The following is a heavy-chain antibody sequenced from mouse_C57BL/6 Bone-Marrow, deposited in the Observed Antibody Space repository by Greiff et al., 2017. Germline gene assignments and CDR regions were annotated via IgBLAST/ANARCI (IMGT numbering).Heavy chain of an antibody. V-gene: IGHV5-12*01. J-gene: IGHJ1*03. CDR1: GFTFSDYY. D-gene: IGHD2-5*01. Sequence: EVKLVESGGGLVQPGGSLKLSCAASGFTFSDYYMYWVRQTPEKRLEWVAYISNGGGSTYYPDTVKGRFTISRDNAKNTLYLQMSRLKSEDTAMYYCARHGGGIVIDWYFDVWGTGTTVTVSS. CDR3: ARHGGGIVIDWYFDV. CDR2: ISNGGGST.